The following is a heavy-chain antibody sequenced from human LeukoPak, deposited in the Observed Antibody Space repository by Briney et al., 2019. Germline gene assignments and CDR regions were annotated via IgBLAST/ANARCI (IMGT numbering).Heavy chain of an antibody. Sequence: GGSLRLSCAASGFTFSRYYMHWVHQAPGKGQVWVSRINSDGSSTTYADSVKGRFTISRDNAKNSLYLQMNSLRAEDTALYYCARETPKGYFDYWGQGTLVTVSS. J-gene: IGHJ4*02. CDR1: GFTFSRYY. V-gene: IGHV3-74*01. CDR3: ARETPKGYFDY. CDR2: INSDGSST.